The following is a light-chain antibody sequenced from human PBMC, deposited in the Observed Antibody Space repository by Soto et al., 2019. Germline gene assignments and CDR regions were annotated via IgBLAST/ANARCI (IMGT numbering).Light chain of an antibody. CDR3: MQNKQLPWT. CDR1: QSLLHNNGKTY. CDR2: EVS. V-gene: IGKV2D-29*01. Sequence: DIVMTQTPLSLSVTPGQPASISCKSRQSLLHNNGKTYLYWFLQKPGQPPQLLIYEVSNRFSGVPDRFSGSGSGPDLTLKISRVEAEDVGIYYCMQNKQLPWTFGQGTTADIK. J-gene: IGKJ1*01.